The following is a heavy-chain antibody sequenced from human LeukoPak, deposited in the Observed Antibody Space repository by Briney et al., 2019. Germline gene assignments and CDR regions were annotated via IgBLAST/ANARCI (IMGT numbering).Heavy chain of an antibody. J-gene: IGHJ6*03. CDR2: IYTSEST. CDR1: GGSISSGSYY. CDR3: AREAPPMVRGVIHNYYYYYMDV. D-gene: IGHD3-10*01. Sequence: TSETLSLTCSVSGGSISSGSYYWSWIRQPAGKGLEWIGRIYTSESTNYNPTLKSRVTISVDTSKNQFSLKLSSVTAADTAVYYCAREAPPMVRGVIHNYYYYYMDVWGKGTTVTISS. V-gene: IGHV4-61*02.